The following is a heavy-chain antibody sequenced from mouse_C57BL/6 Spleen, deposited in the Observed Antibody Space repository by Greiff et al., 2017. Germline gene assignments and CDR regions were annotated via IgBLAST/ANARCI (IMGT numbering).Heavy chain of an antibody. CDR2: IDPSDSET. CDR1: GYTFTSYW. CDR3: ARYHYGYWYFDV. V-gene: IGHV1-52*01. D-gene: IGHD1-1*02. Sequence: QVQLQQPGAELVRPGSSVKLSCKASGYTFTSYWMHWVKQRPIQGLEWIGNIDPSDSETHYNQKFKDKATLTVDKSSSTAYMQLSSLTSEDSAVYYCARYHYGYWYFDVWGTGTTVTVSS. J-gene: IGHJ1*03.